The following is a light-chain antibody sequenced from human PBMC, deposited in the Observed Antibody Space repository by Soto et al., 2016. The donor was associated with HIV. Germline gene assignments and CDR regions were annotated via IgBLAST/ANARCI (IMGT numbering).Light chain of an antibody. V-gene: IGKV1-9*01. CDR2: AAS. CDR1: QGINSY. CDR3: LQHNDYPYT. Sequence: DIQMTQFPSTLSASVGDRVTITCRASQGINSYLAWYQQKPGTAPKLLIYAASNLQSGVPSKFTGSGSGTEFTLTISSLQPEDFATYYCLQHNDYPYTFGRGPSWRSN. J-gene: IGKJ2*01.